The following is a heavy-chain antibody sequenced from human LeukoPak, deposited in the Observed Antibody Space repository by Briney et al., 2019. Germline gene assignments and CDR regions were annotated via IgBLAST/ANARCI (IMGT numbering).Heavy chain of an antibody. CDR3: ARWYYYETSGLYYGSFDY. Sequence: PGGTLRLSCAASGFTFSSYGMSWVRQAPGKGLQWVLVIIGSGSSTYYADSVKGRFTISRDNSRNTLYLQMNSLRAEDTAVYYCARWYYYETSGLYYGSFDYWGQGTLVTVSS. J-gene: IGHJ4*02. CDR1: GFTFSSYG. CDR2: IIGSGSST. D-gene: IGHD3-22*01. V-gene: IGHV3-23*01.